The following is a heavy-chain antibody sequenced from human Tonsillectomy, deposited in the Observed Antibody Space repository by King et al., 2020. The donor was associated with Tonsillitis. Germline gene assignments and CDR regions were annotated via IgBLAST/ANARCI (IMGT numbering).Heavy chain of an antibody. CDR2: ISRSSSYI. V-gene: IGHV3-21*01. J-gene: IGHJ4*02. Sequence: VQLVESGGGLVKPGGSLRLSCAASGFTFSSYSMNWVRQAPGKGLEWVSSISRSSSYIYYADSVKGQFTISRDNAKNSLYLQMNSLRAEDTAVYYCAILPYFAAAADIFDYWGQGTLVTVSS. CDR1: GFTFSSYS. CDR3: AILPYFAAAADIFDY. D-gene: IGHD6-13*01.